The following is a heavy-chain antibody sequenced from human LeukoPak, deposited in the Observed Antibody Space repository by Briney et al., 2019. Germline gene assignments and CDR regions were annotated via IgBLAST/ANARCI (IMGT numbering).Heavy chain of an antibody. CDR2: IKQDGTEE. Sequence: GESLRLSYAASGFTSSSYWMSWVRQAPGKGREWVANIKQDGTEESYVDSVKGRLTISRHNAKNSLYLQMNSLRAEDTAVYYCARLQYYYDSSGYYYVERSAFDIWGQGTMVTVSS. D-gene: IGHD3-22*01. V-gene: IGHV3-7*01. J-gene: IGHJ3*02. CDR1: GFTSSSYW. CDR3: ARLQYYYDSSGYYYVERSAFDI.